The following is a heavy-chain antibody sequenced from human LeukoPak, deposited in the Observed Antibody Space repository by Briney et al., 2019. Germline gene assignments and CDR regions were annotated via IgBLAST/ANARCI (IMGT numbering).Heavy chain of an antibody. CDR1: GYTFTSDS. D-gene: IGHD6-19*01. CDR3: ARGGVLGSVDY. V-gene: IGHV1-18*01. Sequence: GASVKVSCKASGYTFTSDSISWVRQAPGQGLEWMGWISVYNGNTNYAQKLQGRVTMTTDTSTSTAYMELRSLRSDDTAVFYCARGGVLGSVDYWGQGTLVTVSS. CDR2: ISVYNGNT. J-gene: IGHJ4*02.